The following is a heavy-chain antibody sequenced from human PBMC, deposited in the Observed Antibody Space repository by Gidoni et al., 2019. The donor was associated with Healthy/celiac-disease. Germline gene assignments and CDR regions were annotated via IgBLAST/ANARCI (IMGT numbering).Heavy chain of an antibody. Sequence: QVQLVQSGAEVKKPGASVKVSCKVSGYTLTELSMHWVRQAPGKGLEWMGGFDPEDGETIYAQKFQGRVTMTEDTSTDTAYMELSSLRSEDTAVYYCATSLETVWSGPLGMDGWFDPWGQGTLVTVSS. V-gene: IGHV1-24*01. CDR1: GYTLTELS. D-gene: IGHD3-3*01. J-gene: IGHJ5*02. CDR2: FDPEDGET. CDR3: ATSLETVWSGPLGMDGWFDP.